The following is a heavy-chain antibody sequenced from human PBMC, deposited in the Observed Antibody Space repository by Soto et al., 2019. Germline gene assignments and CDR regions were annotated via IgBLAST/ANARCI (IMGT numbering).Heavy chain of an antibody. J-gene: IGHJ4*02. CDR3: ARDVSSEYASILDV. CDR2: IKEDGSVK. Sequence: GGSLRLSCEGFGLTFSPYWMTWVRQAPGKGLEWVASIKEDGSVKNYADSVKGRFTVSRDNVKRAMFLQMTSVRADDTAVYFCARDVSSEYASILDVWGRGAWVTVSS. V-gene: IGHV3-7*03. D-gene: IGHD3-3*01. CDR1: GLTFSPYW.